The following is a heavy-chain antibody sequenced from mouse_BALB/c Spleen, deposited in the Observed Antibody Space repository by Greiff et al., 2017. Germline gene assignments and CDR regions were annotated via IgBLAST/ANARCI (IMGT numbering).Heavy chain of an antibody. CDR2: ISSGSSTI. J-gene: IGHJ3*01. CDR3: ARGGDGYYVSAY. V-gene: IGHV5-17*02. CDR1: GFTFSSFG. Sequence: EVMLVESGGGLVQPGGSRKLSCAASGFTFSSFGMHWVRQAPEKGLEWVAYISSGSSTIYYADTVKGRFTISRDNPKNTLFLQMTSLRSEDTAMYYCARGGDGYYVSAYWGQGTLVTVSA. D-gene: IGHD2-3*01.